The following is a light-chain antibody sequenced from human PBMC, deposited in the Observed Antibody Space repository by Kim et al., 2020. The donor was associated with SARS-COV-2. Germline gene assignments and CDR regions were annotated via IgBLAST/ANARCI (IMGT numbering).Light chain of an antibody. J-gene: IGKJ2*01. V-gene: IGKV1-39*01. Sequence: DIQMTQSPSSLCASVGDRVTITCRASQSISTYLNWYQQKPGKAPKLLIYGASNLPSGAPSRFSGSGSGTDFTLTISTLQPEDFGTYYCQQGYSTFGQGTKLEI. CDR2: GAS. CDR1: QSISTY. CDR3: QQGYST.